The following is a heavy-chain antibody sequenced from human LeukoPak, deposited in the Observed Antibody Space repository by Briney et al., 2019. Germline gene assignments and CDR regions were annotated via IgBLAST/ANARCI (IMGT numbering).Heavy chain of an antibody. V-gene: IGHV3-53*01. CDR3: ARQTQQLTWFDP. D-gene: IGHD6-13*01. Sequence: GGSLRPSCAASGFTVSSNYMSWVRQAPGKGLEWVSVIYSGGSTYYADSVKGRFTISRDNSKNTLYLQMNSLRAEDTAVYYCARQTQQLTWFDPWGQGTLVTVSS. J-gene: IGHJ5*02. CDR2: IYSGGST. CDR1: GFTVSSNY.